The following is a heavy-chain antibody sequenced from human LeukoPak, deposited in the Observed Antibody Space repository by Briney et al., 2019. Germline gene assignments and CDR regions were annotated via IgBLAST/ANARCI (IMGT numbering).Heavy chain of an antibody. J-gene: IGHJ6*02. CDR2: IIPIFGTA. V-gene: IGHV1-69*13. CDR3: ARGSFSGIAAAGTENYYYYGMDV. CDR1: GGTFSSYA. Sequence: SVKVSCKASGGTFSSYAISWVRQAPGQGLEWMGGIIPIFGTANYAQKFQGRVTITADESTSTAYMELSSLRSEDTAVYYCARGSFSGIAAAGTENYYYYGMDVWGQGTTVTVSS. D-gene: IGHD6-13*01.